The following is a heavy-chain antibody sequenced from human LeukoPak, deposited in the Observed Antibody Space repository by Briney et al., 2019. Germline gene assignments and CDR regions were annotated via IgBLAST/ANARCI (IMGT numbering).Heavy chain of an antibody. CDR3: AAERLGRSGWYYFDY. CDR1: GFTFTSSA. J-gene: IGHJ4*02. V-gene: IGHV1-58*02. D-gene: IGHD6-19*01. CDR2: IVVGSGNT. Sequence: SVKVSCKASGFTFTSSAMQWVRQARGQRLEWIGWIVVGSGNTNYAQKFQERVTITRDMSTSTAYMELSSLRSEDTAVYYCAAERLGRSGWYYFDYWGQGTLVTVSS.